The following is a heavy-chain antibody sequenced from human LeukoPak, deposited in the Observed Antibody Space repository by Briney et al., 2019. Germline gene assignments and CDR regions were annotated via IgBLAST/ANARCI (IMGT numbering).Heavy chain of an antibody. V-gene: IGHV3-7*03. J-gene: IGHJ4*02. CDR3: ARYGLGVLPATRANDY. D-gene: IGHD2-15*01. CDR1: GFTFSFYW. Sequence: PGGFPRLSCAASGFTFSFYWMSWARLAPGKGPEWVANIKQDGSETYYVDSVKGRFTISRDNPKNSLYLQMNSLRAEDTAVYYCARYGLGVLPATRANDYWGQGTLVTVSS. CDR2: IKQDGSET.